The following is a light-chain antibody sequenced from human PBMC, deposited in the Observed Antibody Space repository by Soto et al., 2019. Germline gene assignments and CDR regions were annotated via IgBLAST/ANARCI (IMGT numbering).Light chain of an antibody. CDR1: SSNIGAGYD. CDR3: QSYDISLTVWV. V-gene: IGLV1-40*01. J-gene: IGLJ3*02. CDR2: GNS. Sequence: QSVLTQPPSVSGAPGQRVTISCTGSSSNIGAGYDVHWYQQLPGKAPKLLIFGNSNRPSGVPDRISGSKSGTSGSLAITGLQPEDEADYYCQSYDISLTVWVFGGGTNLTVL.